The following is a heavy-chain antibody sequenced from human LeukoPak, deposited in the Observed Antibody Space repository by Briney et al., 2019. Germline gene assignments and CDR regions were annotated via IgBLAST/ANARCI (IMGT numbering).Heavy chain of an antibody. CDR3: ARAPIYYYDSSGYYYVNWFDP. Sequence: ASVKVSCKASGYTFTSYDINWVRQATGQGLEWMGWMNPNSGNTGYAQKFQGRVTMTRNTSISTAYMELSSLKSEDTAVYYCARAPIYYYDSSGYYYVNWFDPWGQGTLVTVSS. V-gene: IGHV1-8*01. CDR2: MNPNSGNT. CDR1: GYTFTSYD. D-gene: IGHD3-22*01. J-gene: IGHJ5*02.